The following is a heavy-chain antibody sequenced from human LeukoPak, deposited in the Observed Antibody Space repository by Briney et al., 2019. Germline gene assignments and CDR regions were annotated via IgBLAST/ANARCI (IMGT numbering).Heavy chain of an antibody. CDR2: INHSGST. D-gene: IGHD3-22*01. CDR3: AATYDSSGYGDLNWFDP. Sequence: SETLSLTCAVYGGSFSGYYWSWIRQPPGKGLEWIGEINHSGSTNYNPSLKSRVTISVDTSKNRFSLKLSSVTAADTAVYYCAATYDSSGYGDLNWFDPWGQGTLVTVSS. V-gene: IGHV4-34*01. J-gene: IGHJ5*02. CDR1: GGSFSGYY.